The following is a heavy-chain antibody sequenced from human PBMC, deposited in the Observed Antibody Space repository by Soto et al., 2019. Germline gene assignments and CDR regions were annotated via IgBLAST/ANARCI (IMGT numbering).Heavy chain of an antibody. CDR2: ISSSGGTI. CDR1: GFTFRSYE. Sequence: AGSLRLSAAASGFTFRSYEIHRVRHAPGKGLEWVSYISSSGGTIYYADSVKGPFTISRDTAKNSMYLQMNSLRADDTAVYYCATQTYDFCSAYRNGFDPWGQGTMLSASS. D-gene: IGHD3-3*01. CDR3: ATQTYDFCSAYRNGFDP. J-gene: IGHJ5*02. V-gene: IGHV3-48*03.